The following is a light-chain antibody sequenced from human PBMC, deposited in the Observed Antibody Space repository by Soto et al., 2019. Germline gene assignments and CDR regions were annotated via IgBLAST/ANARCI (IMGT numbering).Light chain of an antibody. V-gene: IGKV3-20*01. CDR1: QGISSSY. Sequence: EIVLTQSPGTLSLSPGEGATLSCRTSQGISSSYVAWYQQKPGQAPRLLIYGASSRATGIPDRFGGRGSGTDFTLTISRLEPEDFAVYYCQQYGTSPRTFGQGTKVDIK. J-gene: IGKJ1*01. CDR3: QQYGTSPRT. CDR2: GAS.